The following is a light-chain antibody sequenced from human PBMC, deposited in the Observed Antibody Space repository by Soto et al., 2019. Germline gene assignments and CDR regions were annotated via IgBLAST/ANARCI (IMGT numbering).Light chain of an antibody. CDR2: GAS. Sequence: EIVMTQSPATLSVSPGERATLSCRASQSVSSNLAWYQQKPGQAPRLLIYGASTRATGIPARFSGSGSGTEFTLTISSLQSEDFAVYYCQKYGGSTITFGQGTRLEIK. CDR1: QSVSSN. J-gene: IGKJ5*01. V-gene: IGKV3-15*01. CDR3: QKYGGSTIT.